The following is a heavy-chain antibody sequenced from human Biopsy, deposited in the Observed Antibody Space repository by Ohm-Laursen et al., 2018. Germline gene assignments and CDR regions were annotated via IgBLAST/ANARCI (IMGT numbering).Heavy chain of an antibody. CDR1: GYTFAGYY. CDR3: ARAGVGSDGTDSYYYGIDV. CDR2: ISPSGATT. V-gene: IGHV1-46*01. Sequence: ASVKVSCKASGYTFAGYYLHWVRQAPGQGLEWMGVISPSGATTSFSQKFQGRITMTRDTSTGTVYMDLNSLGSEDTAVYYCARAGVGSDGTDSYYYGIDVWGPGTTVTVSS. D-gene: IGHD5-24*01. J-gene: IGHJ6*02.